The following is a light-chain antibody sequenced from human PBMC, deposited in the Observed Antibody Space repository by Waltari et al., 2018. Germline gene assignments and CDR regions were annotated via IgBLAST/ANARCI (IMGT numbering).Light chain of an antibody. J-gene: IGKJ2*01. Sequence: EIVLTQSPDTLSLSPGDRAAPSCRPSQSLSSSYLAWYQQKPGQAPRLLIYGASSRATGIPDRFSGSGSETDFTLTISRLEPEDFAVYYCQQYDSTPYTFGQGTKLEIK. V-gene: IGKV3-20*01. CDR3: QQYDSTPYT. CDR2: GAS. CDR1: QSLSSSY.